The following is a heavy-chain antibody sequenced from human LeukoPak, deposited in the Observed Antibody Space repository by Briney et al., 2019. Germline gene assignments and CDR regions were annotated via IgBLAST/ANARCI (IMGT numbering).Heavy chain of an antibody. CDR3: ARDREYSKSWSFGY. D-gene: IGHD6-13*01. J-gene: IGHJ4*02. V-gene: IGHV4-4*02. Sequence: PSETLSLTCAAPGDSISSKNWWNWVRQPPGKGLEWIGEIYHGGNTNYNPSLKSRVTISVDKSKNQFSLILSSVTAADTAVYYCARDREYSKSWSFGYWGQGTLVTVSS. CDR2: IYHGGNT. CDR1: GDSISSKNW.